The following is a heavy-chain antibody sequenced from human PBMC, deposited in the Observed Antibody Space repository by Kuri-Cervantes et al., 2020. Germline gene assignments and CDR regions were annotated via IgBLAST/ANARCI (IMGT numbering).Heavy chain of an antibody. CDR1: GYTFTNYA. D-gene: IGHD6-19*01. CDR3: ARVGWSDPNYYYYGMDV. CDR2: INAGNGNT. Sequence: ASVKVSCKASGYTFTNYAIHWVRQAPGQRLEWMGWINAGNGNTKYSQKFQGRVTITRDTSASTAYMELSSLRSEDTAVYYCARVGWSDPNYYYYGMDVWGQGTTVTVSS. J-gene: IGHJ6*02. V-gene: IGHV1-3*01.